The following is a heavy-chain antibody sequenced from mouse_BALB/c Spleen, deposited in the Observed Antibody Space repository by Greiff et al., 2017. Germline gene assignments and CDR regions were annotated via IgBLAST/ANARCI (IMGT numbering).Heavy chain of an antibody. D-gene: IGHD2-3*01. J-gene: IGHJ2*01. Sequence: QVQLKQSGAELMKPGASVKISCKATGYTFSSYWIEWVKQRPGHGLEWIGEILPGSGSTNYNEKFKGKATFTADTSSNTAYMQLSSLTSEDSAVYYCARREGWLLHRYYFDYWGQGTTLTVSS. CDR1: GYTFSSYW. CDR2: ILPGSGST. CDR3: ARREGWLLHRYYFDY. V-gene: IGHV1-9*01.